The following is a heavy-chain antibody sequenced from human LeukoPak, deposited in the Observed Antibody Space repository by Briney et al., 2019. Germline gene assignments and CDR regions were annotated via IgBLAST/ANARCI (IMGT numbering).Heavy chain of an antibody. CDR1: GGSISSSSYY. Sequence: PSETLSLTCTVSGGSISSSSYYWGWIRQPPGKGLEWIGSIYYSGSTYYNPSLKSRVTISVDTSKNQFSLKLSSVTAADTAVYYCARQGTRRLITMIVVADTWGYWGQGTLVTVSS. CDR3: ARQGTRRLITMIVVADTWGY. J-gene: IGHJ4*02. V-gene: IGHV4-39*01. CDR2: IYYSGST. D-gene: IGHD3-22*01.